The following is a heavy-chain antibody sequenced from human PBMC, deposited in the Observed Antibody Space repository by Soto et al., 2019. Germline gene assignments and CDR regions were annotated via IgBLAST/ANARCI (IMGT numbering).Heavy chain of an antibody. Sequence: SSETLSLTCAVYGGSFSGYYWSWIRQPPGKGLEWIGEINHSGSTNYNPSLKSRVTISVDTSKNQFSLKLSSVTAADTAVYYCARDSLTIFGVVTIYYYGMDVWGQGTTVTVSS. J-gene: IGHJ6*02. V-gene: IGHV4-34*01. CDR1: GGSFSGYY. D-gene: IGHD3-3*01. CDR2: INHSGST. CDR3: ARDSLTIFGVVTIYYYGMDV.